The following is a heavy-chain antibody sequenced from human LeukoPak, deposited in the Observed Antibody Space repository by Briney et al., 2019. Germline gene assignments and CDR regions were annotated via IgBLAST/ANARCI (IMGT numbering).Heavy chain of an antibody. CDR3: AKAGSSGWSSSGGDY. D-gene: IGHD6-19*01. Sequence: GGSLRLSCAASGFVFSDYYMVWIRQAPGKGLEWIAYISSGGDTFFYADSVKGRFTISRDNSGDSLYLQMNSLRAEDTAVYYCAKAGSSGWSSSGGDYWGQGSLVTVSS. V-gene: IGHV3-11*01. J-gene: IGHJ4*02. CDR1: GFVFSDYY. CDR2: ISSGGDTF.